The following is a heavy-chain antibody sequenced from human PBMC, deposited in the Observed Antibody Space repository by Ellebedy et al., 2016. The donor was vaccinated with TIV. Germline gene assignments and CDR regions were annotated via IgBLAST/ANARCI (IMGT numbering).Heavy chain of an antibody. CDR1: GGTFSSYP. CDR3: ARVAVSSGLMVAFLYFDQ. D-gene: IGHD3-22*01. J-gene: IGHJ4*02. CDR2: IIPIFGTA. Sequence: ASVKVSCKASGGTFSSYPISWVRQAPGQGLEWMGGIIPIFGTAKYAQKFQDRVTITADESTSTAYMEVSRLRSEDTAGYYCARVAVSSGLMVAFLYFDQWGQGTLVTVSS. V-gene: IGHV1-69*13.